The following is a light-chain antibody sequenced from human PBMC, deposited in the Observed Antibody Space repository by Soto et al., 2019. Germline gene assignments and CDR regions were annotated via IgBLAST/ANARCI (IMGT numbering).Light chain of an antibody. CDR1: QSIRSSY. J-gene: IGKJ2*01. Sequence: IVLTQSPGTLSLSPGESATLSCRASQSIRSSYVAWYQQKPSQAPRLLIYAASARATGLPDRFSGSGSGTDFTLTISRLEPEDFAMYYCHCQDFGNSAVYSFGQGTKLEI. CDR3: HCQDFGNSAVYS. CDR2: AAS. V-gene: IGKV3-20*01.